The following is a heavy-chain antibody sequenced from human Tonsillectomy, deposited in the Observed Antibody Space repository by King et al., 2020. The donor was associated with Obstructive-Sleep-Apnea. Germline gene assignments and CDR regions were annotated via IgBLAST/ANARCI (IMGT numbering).Heavy chain of an antibody. CDR2: VSGSGDST. CDR3: SNSNITMIRGVIIEGYYFEY. D-gene: IGHD3-10*01. CDR1: GFTFSSYA. V-gene: IGHV3-23*04. Sequence: VQLVESGGGLVQPGGSLRLSCAVSGFTFSSYAMSWVRQAPGKGLEWVSGVSGSGDSTHYADSVKGRFTISRDNSKNTLYLQMNSLRAGGTAVYYCSNSNITMIRGVIIEGYYFEYWGQGTLVTVSS. J-gene: IGHJ4*02.